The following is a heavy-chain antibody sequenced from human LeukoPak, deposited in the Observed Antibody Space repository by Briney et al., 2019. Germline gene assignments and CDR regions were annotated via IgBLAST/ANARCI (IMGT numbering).Heavy chain of an antibody. CDR3: AKDTMIVPSGVDAFDI. V-gene: IGHV3-21*04. J-gene: IGHJ3*02. CDR1: GFTFSSYS. Sequence: PGGSLRLSCAASGFTFSSYSMNWVRQAPGKGLEWVSSISSSSSYIYYADSVKGRFTISRDNAKNSLYLQMNSLRAEDTAVYYCAKDTMIVPSGVDAFDIWGQGTMVTVSS. CDR2: ISSSSSYI. D-gene: IGHD3-22*01.